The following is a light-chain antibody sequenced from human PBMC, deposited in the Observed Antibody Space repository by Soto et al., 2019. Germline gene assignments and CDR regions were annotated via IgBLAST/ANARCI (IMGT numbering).Light chain of an antibody. CDR3: SSYTTSYFYV. V-gene: IGLV2-14*01. CDR1: GRDIGAYDY. Sequence: QSALTQPASVSGSPGQSITISCTGSGRDIGAYDYVSWYQQHPGKAPKLLISGVKNRPSGVSYRFSASKSAFTASLTISGLQAEDEAHYYCSSYTTSYFYVFGPGTKLTVL. J-gene: IGLJ1*01. CDR2: GVK.